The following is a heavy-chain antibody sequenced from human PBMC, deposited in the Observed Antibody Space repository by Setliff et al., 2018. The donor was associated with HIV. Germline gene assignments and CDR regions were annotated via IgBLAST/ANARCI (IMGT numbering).Heavy chain of an antibody. V-gene: IGHV4-59*01. J-gene: IGHJ6*02. CDR2: IHSYGST. CDR3: ARVKGGSYSYYYYGMDV. D-gene: IGHD1-26*01. Sequence: SETLSLTCTVSGASISSYSWSWIRQSPGKRLEWIGYIHSYGSTDYNPSLESRVTISVDTSKNQFSLKLSSVTAADTAVYYCARVKGGSYSYYYYGMDVWGQGTTVTVSS. CDR1: GASISSYS.